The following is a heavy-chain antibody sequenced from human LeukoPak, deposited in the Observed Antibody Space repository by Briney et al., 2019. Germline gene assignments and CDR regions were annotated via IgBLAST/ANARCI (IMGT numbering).Heavy chain of an antibody. J-gene: IGHJ6*02. CDR2: IVPGGGST. CDR3: ARDLPVAGASYYYYYGMDV. CDR1: GYIFTSYY. D-gene: IGHD6-19*01. Sequence: GASVKVSCKASGYIFTSYYMHWVRQAPGQGLEWMGIIVPGGGSTSYAQKFQGRVTMTRDTSTSTVYMELSSLRSEDTAVYYCARDLPVAGASYYYYYGMDVWGQGTTVTVSS. V-gene: IGHV1-46*01.